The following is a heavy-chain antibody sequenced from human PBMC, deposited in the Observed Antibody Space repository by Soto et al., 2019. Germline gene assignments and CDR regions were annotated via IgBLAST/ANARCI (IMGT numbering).Heavy chain of an antibody. D-gene: IGHD5-18*01. CDR2: IYYSGNT. CDR3: ARDRLMATAGTARHYFGLDV. V-gene: IGHV4-31*03. CDR1: GGSIRSGGYY. Sequence: SETLSLTCTVSGGSIRSGGYYWSWVRQNPRRGLEWIGNIYYSGNTYYNPSLKSRLTISVDTSKNQFSLNLSSVTAADTAVYYCARDRLMATAGTARHYFGLDVWGQGXTVTVYS. J-gene: IGHJ6*02.